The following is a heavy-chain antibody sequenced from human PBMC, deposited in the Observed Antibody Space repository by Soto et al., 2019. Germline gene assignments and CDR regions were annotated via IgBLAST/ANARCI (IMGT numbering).Heavy chain of an antibody. J-gene: IGHJ4*02. V-gene: IGHV4-31*03. CDR3: ARGGGDSGYDIDY. Sequence: QVQLQESGPGLVKPSQTLSLTCTVSGGSISSGGYYWSWIRQHPGKGLEWIGYIYYSGSTYYNPSLKSRVTISVDPSKNQCSLKLSSVTAADTAVYYCARGGGDSGYDIDYWGQGTLVTVSS. CDR2: IYYSGST. CDR1: GGSISSGGYY. D-gene: IGHD5-12*01.